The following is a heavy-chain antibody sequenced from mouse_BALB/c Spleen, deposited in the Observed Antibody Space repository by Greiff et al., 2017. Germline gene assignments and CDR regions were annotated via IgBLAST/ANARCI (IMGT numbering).Heavy chain of an antibody. J-gene: IGHJ3*01. D-gene: IGHD2-4*01. CDR3: ARQGLRREFAY. Sequence: EVQLVESGGGLVKPGGSLKLSCAASGFTFSSYAMSWVRQTPEKRLEWVASISSGGSTYYPDSVKGRFTISRDNARNILYLQMSSLKSEDTAMYYCARQGLRREFAYWGQGTLVTVSA. V-gene: IGHV5-6-5*01. CDR1: GFTFSSYA. CDR2: ISSGGST.